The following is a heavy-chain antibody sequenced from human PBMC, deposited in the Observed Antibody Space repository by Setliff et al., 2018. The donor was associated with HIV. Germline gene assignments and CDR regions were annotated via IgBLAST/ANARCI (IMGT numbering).Heavy chain of an antibody. CDR3: ATLDPSGGNFLAY. V-gene: IGHV4-4*09. D-gene: IGHD2-21*02. CDR2: IHASGKT. J-gene: IGHJ4*02. CDR1: GDTDFY. Sequence: SLTCTVSGDTDFYWNWIRQPPGKGLEWIGYIHASGKTNYNPSLKSRVTISLDTSKMQFSLHLTSVTAADTAVYYCATLDPSGGNFLAYWGQGTLVTVSS.